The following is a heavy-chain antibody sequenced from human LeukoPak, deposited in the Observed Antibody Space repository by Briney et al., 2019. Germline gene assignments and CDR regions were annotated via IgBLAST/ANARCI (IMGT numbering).Heavy chain of an antibody. Sequence: PGGSLRLSCAASGFTFSSYSMNWVRQAPGKGLEWVSYISSSSSTIYYADSVKGRSTISRDNAKNSLYLQMNSLRAEDTAVYYCARSGPFYDYGDQYFQHWGQGTLATVSS. V-gene: IGHV3-48*01. CDR1: GFTFSSYS. CDR3: ARSGPFYDYGDQYFQH. J-gene: IGHJ1*01. CDR2: ISSSSSTI. D-gene: IGHD4-17*01.